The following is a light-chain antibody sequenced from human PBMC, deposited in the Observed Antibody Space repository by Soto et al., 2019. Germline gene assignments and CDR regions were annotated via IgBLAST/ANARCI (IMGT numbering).Light chain of an antibody. J-gene: IGLJ2*01. CDR2: KDS. Sequence: SYELTQPSSVSVSPGQTARITSSGDVLAKKYARWFQQKPGQAPVVVIYKDSERPSGIPERFSGSSSGTTVTLTISGAQVEDEADYYCYSVADNNVIFGGGTKVTVL. CDR3: YSVADNNVI. V-gene: IGLV3-27*01. CDR1: VLAKKY.